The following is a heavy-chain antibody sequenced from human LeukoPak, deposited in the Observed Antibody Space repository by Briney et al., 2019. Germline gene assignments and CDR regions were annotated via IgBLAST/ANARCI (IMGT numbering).Heavy chain of an antibody. D-gene: IGHD3-22*01. CDR3: ARLSREYYYDSSGYSYFDY. Sequence: SETLSLTCTVSGGSISSYYWSWIRQPPGKGLEWIGYIYYSGSTNYNPSLKSRVTISVDTSKNQFSLKLSSVTAADTAVYYCARLSREYYYDSSGYSYFDYWGQGTLVTVSS. V-gene: IGHV4-59*08. J-gene: IGHJ4*02. CDR2: IYYSGST. CDR1: GGSISSYY.